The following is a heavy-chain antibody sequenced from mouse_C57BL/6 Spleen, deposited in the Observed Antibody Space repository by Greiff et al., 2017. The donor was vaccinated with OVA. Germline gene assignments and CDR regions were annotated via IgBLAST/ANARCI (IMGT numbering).Heavy chain of an antibody. V-gene: IGHV1-53*01. CDR2: LDPSSGGT. Sequence: QVQLQQPGAELVTPGASVTLSCKASGYTFTSYWMHWVKPRPGPGLEWIGHLDPSSGGTNYNEKFKSKATLTVDKSSSTAYMQLSSLTSEDSAVYYCARGESYDEYVDDWGKGTTLTVSS. CDR1: GYTFTSYW. CDR3: ARGESYDEYVDD. J-gene: IGHJ2*01. D-gene: IGHD3-3*01.